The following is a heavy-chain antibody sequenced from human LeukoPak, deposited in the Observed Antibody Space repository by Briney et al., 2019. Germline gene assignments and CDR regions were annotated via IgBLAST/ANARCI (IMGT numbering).Heavy chain of an antibody. J-gene: IGHJ4*02. CDR1: GFGFSNYG. CDR3: AKDGPGGDDYYDSSGYLDY. D-gene: IGHD3-22*01. V-gene: IGHV3-30*18. Sequence: GGSLRLSCAGSGFGFSNYGMHWVRQAPGKGLEWVAVISDDGSNIYYTDSVKGRFTISRDNSKNTLYLQMNSLRAEDTAVYYCAKDGPGGDDYYDSSGYLDYWGQGTLVTVSS. CDR2: ISDDGSNI.